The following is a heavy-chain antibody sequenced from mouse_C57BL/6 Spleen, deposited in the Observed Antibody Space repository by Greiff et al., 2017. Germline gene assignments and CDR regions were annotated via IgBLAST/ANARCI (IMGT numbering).Heavy chain of an antibody. V-gene: IGHV1-18*01. CDR3: ARELRRYFDV. D-gene: IGHD1-1*01. CDR1: GYTFTDYN. Sequence: VHVKQSGPELVKPGASVKIPCKASGYTFTDYNMDWVKQSHGKSLEWIGDINPNNGGTIYNQKFKGKATLTVDKSSSTAYMELRSLTSEDTAVYYCARELRRYFDVWGTGTTVTVSS. CDR2: INPNNGGT. J-gene: IGHJ1*03.